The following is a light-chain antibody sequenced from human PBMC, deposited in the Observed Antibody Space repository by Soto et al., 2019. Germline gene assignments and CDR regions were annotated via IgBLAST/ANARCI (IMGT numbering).Light chain of an antibody. CDR2: EGS. Sequence: QSVLTQPASVSGSPGQSITISCTGTSSDVGSYNLVSWYQQHPGKAPKLMIYEGSKRSSGVSNRFSGSKSDNTASLTISGLQDAEEADYLCAAWDASLGGFYVLGSGTKVPV. CDR3: AAWDASLGGFYV. CDR1: SSDVGSYNL. V-gene: IGLV2-23*01. J-gene: IGLJ1*01.